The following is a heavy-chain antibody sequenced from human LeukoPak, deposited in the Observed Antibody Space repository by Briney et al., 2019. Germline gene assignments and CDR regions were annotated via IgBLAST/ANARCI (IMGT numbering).Heavy chain of an antibody. V-gene: IGHV4-34*01. Sequence: SETLSLTCAVYGGSFSGYYWSWVRQPPGKGLEWIGEINHSGSTNYNPSLKSRVTISVDTSKNQFSLKLSSVTAADTAVYYCARVNYYGSGSSDYFDYWGQGTLVTVSS. D-gene: IGHD3-10*01. CDR3: ARVNYYGSGSSDYFDY. J-gene: IGHJ4*02. CDR1: GGSFSGYY. CDR2: INHSGST.